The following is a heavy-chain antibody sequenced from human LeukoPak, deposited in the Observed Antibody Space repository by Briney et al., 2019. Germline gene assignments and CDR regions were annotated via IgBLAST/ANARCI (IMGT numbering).Heavy chain of an antibody. V-gene: IGHV1-2*02. Sequence: ASVKVSCKASGYTFTGYYMHWVRQAPGQGLEWMGWINPNSGGTNYAQKFQGRVTMTRDTSISTAYMELSRLRSDDTAVYYGARAFVVVTAIYNWFDPWGQGTLVTVSS. J-gene: IGHJ5*02. D-gene: IGHD2-21*02. CDR2: INPNSGGT. CDR1: GYTFTGYY. CDR3: ARAFVVVTAIYNWFDP.